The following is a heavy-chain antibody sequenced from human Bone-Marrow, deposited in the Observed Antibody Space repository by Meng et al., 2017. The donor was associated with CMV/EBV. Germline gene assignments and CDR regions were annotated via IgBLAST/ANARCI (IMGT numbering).Heavy chain of an antibody. D-gene: IGHD5-18*01. CDR3: ARGDGYSYGEEGYYYYGMDV. Sequence: KVSCKGSGYSFTSYWIGWVRQMPGKGLEWMGIIYPGDSDTRYSPSFQGQVTIPADKSISTAYLQWSSLKASDTAMYYCARGDGYSYGEEGYYYYGMDVWGQGTTVTVSS. CDR1: GYSFTSYW. J-gene: IGHJ6*02. V-gene: IGHV5-51*01. CDR2: IYPGDSDT.